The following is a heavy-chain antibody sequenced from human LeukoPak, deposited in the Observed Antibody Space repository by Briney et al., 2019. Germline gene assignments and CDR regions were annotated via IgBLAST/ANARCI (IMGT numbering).Heavy chain of an antibody. CDR3: ARGVIGFDY. CDR2: IYYSGST. D-gene: IGHD3-16*02. Sequence: PSETLSLTCAVYGGSFSGYYWSWIRQPPGKGLEWIGYIYYSGSTNYNPSLKSRVTISVDTSKNQFSLKLSSVTAADTAVYYCARGVIGFDYWGQGTLVTVSS. CDR1: GGSFSGYY. V-gene: IGHV4-59*01. J-gene: IGHJ4*02.